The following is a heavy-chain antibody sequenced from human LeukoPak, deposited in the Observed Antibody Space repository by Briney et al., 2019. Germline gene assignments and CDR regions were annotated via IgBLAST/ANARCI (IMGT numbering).Heavy chain of an antibody. Sequence: PSETLSLTCTVSGGSISSDGYYWSWIRPHPGKGLEWIGYIYNSGSTYYNPSLKSRVNISGDTSKNQFSLNLSSVTAADTAIYYCARAGTRVGSFDYWGQGTLGTVSP. CDR2: IYNSGST. V-gene: IGHV4-31*03. CDR1: GGSISSDGYY. D-gene: IGHD4-23*01. CDR3: ARAGTRVGSFDY. J-gene: IGHJ4*02.